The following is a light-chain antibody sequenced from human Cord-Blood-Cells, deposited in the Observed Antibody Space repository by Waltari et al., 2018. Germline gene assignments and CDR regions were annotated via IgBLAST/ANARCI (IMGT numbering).Light chain of an antibody. CDR1: QSVSSSY. CDR2: GAS. V-gene: IGKV3-20*01. Sequence: EIVLTQSPGTLSLSPGERATLSCRASQSVSSSYLAWDQQKPSQAPRLLVCGASSRATGIPDRFSGSGSETDFTLTISRLEPEDFAVYYGQQFGSSPTWTFGQGTKVEIK. CDR3: QQFGSSPTWT. J-gene: IGKJ1*01.